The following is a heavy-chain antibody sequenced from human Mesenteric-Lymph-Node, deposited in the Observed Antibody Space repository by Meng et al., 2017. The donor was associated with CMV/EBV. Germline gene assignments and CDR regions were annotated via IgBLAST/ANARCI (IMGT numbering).Heavy chain of an antibody. CDR1: GGTFSSDA. CDR3: ARAPGGVSPGTFYYGMDV. D-gene: IGHD3-16*01. J-gene: IGHJ6*02. Sequence: SVKVSRKASGGTFSSDAISWVRQAPGQGLEWTGGIIPIFGTANYAQKFQGRVTITADESTSTAYMELSGLRSDDTAVYYCARAPGGVSPGTFYYGMDVWGQGTMVTVSS. CDR2: IIPIFGTA. V-gene: IGHV1-69*13.